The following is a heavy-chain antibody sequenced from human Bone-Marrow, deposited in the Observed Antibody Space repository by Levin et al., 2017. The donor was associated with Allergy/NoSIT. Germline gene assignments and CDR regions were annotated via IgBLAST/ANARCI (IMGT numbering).Heavy chain of an antibody. CDR1: GFTFSSHV. J-gene: IGHJ5*02. CDR2: IGASGEIT. Sequence: GSLRLSCTVSGFTFSSHVMNWVRQAPGEGLQWVSSIGASGEITYYAGSVKGRFIISRDNSNDTLHLHMNSLRVDDTAVYFCAKGDYGDYPNWFDPWGQGTLVTVSS. V-gene: IGHV3-23*01. CDR3: AKGDYGDYPNWFDP. D-gene: IGHD4-17*01.